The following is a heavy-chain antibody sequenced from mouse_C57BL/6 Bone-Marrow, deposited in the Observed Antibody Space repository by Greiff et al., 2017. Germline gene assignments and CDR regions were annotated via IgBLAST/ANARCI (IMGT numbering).Heavy chain of an antibody. CDR1: GYTFTSYG. CDR2: IYPRSGNT. V-gene: IGHV1-81*01. Sequence: VKLMESGAELARPGASVKLSCKASGYTFTSYGISWVKQRTGQGLEWIGEIYPRSGNTYYNEKFKGKATLTADKSSSTAYMELRSLTSEDSAVYFCARSPGPYYFDYWGQGTTLTVSS. CDR3: ARSPGPYYFDY. J-gene: IGHJ2*01.